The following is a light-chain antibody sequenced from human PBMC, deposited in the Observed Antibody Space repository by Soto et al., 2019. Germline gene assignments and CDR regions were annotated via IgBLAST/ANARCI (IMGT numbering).Light chain of an antibody. J-gene: IGLJ3*02. Sequence: QSVLTQPPSVSAAPGQKVTISCSGSSSNIGNNYVSWYQQLPGTAPKLLIYHNNERPSGIPDRFSGSKSGTSATLGITGLQTGDKADYYCGTWDSSLSAWVIGGGTKLTVL. CDR1: SSNIGNNY. CDR3: GTWDSSLSAWV. CDR2: HNN. V-gene: IGLV1-51*01.